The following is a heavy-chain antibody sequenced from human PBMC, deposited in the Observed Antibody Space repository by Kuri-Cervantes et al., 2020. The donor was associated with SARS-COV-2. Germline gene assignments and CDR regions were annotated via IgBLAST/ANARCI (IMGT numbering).Heavy chain of an antibody. J-gene: IGHJ4*02. CDR1: GFMFNDYA. V-gene: IGHV3-23*01. CDR3: AKERGYGNEYVDY. CDR2: ISGSGIST. Sequence: GESLKISCAASGFMFNDYAMSWVRQAPGKGLEWVSSISGSGISTDYADSVKGRFTISRDNSKNTLYLQRNSLRADETAVYYCAKERGYGNEYVDYWGQGTLVTVSS. D-gene: IGHD5-18*01.